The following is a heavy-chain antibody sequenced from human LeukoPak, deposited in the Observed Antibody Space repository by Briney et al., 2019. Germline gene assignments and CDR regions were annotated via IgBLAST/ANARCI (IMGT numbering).Heavy chain of an antibody. CDR3: AISRRLYDILTGYYFDY. Sequence: SVKVSCKASGGTFSSYAISWVRQAPGQGLEWMGRIIPILGIANYAQKFQGRVTITADKSTSTAYMELSSLRSEDTAVYYCAISRRLYDILTGYYFDYWGQGTLVTVSS. D-gene: IGHD3-9*01. J-gene: IGHJ4*02. V-gene: IGHV1-69*04. CDR1: GGTFSSYA. CDR2: IIPILGIA.